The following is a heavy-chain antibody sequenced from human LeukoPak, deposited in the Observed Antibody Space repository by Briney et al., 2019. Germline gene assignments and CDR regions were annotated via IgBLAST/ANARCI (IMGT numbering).Heavy chain of an antibody. CDR3: ARASGWYRETFDY. CDR2: ISGSGGST. V-gene: IGHV3-23*01. CDR1: GFTFSSYA. Sequence: GGSLRLSCAASGFTFSSYAMCWVRQAPGKGLEWVSAISGSGGSTYYADSVKGRFTISRDNSKNTLYLQMYSLRAEDTAVYYCARASGWYRETFDYWGQGTLVTVSS. D-gene: IGHD6-19*01. J-gene: IGHJ4*02.